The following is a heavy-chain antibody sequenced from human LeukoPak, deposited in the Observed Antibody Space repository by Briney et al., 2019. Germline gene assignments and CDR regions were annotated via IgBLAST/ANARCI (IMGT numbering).Heavy chain of an antibody. J-gene: IGHJ5*02. Sequence: GGSLRLSCAASGFTVSDYWMHWVRQTPGKGLVWVSRINSDGSVNYADSVKGRVTISRDSAKNTLYLHMNSLRVEDTAVYYCARGRGVYGWFDPWGQGTLVTVSS. CDR3: ARGRGVYGWFDP. V-gene: IGHV3-74*01. CDR1: GFTVSDYW. D-gene: IGHD3-10*01. CDR2: INSDGSV.